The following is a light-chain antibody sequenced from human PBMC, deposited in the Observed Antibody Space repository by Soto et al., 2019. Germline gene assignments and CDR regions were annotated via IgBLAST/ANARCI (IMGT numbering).Light chain of an antibody. V-gene: IGLV2-11*01. Sequence: QSALTQPRSVSGSPGQSVTISCTGTSSDVGAYNYVSWYQQRPGTAPKLIIYGHNQRPSGVPDRFSGSKSGTSASLAISGLQSEDEADYYCASWDDSLSGVLFGGGTKLTVL. CDR1: SSDVGAYNY. CDR2: GHN. CDR3: ASWDDSLSGVL. J-gene: IGLJ2*01.